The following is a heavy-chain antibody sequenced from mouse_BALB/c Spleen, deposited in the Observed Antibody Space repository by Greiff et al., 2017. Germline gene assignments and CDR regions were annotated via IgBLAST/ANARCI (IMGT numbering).Heavy chain of an antibody. V-gene: IGHV5-12-1*01. CDR3: ARHYYGSTYYFDY. D-gene: IGHD1-1*01. CDR2: ISSGGGST. CDR1: GFAFSSYD. Sequence: EVKLVESGGGLVKPGGSLKLSCAASGFAFSSYDMSWVRQTPEKRLEWVAYISSGGGSTYYPDTVKGRFTISRDNAKNTLYLQMSSLKSEDTAMYYCARHYYGSTYYFDYWGQGTTLTVSS. J-gene: IGHJ2*01.